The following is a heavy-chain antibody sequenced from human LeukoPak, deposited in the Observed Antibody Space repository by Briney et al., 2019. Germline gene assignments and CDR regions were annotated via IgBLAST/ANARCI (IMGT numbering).Heavy chain of an antibody. D-gene: IGHD6-19*01. CDR1: GFTFDDYA. V-gene: IGHV3-43*01. J-gene: IGHJ4*02. CDR2: ISWNGDSA. CDR3: AKSGSGWQGEYYFDY. Sequence: GGSLRLSCAASGFTFDDYAMHWVRQAPGKGLEWVSLISWNGDSAYYADSVKGRFTISRDNSKNSLYLQMNSLRTEDTALYYCAKSGSGWQGEYYFDYWGQGTLVTVSS.